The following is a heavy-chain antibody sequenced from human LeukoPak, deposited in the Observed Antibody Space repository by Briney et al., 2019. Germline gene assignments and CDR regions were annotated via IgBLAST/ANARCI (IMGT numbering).Heavy chain of an antibody. D-gene: IGHD2-15*01. V-gene: IGHV1-2*02. Sequence: PVASVKVSCKASGYTFTGYYMHWVRQAPGQGLEWMGWINPNSGGTNYAQKFQGRVTMTRDTSISTAYMELSRLRSDDTAVYYCARDPEGYCSGGSCYSYSHHRWFDPWGQGTLVTVSS. CDR3: ARDPEGYCSGGSCYSYSHHRWFDP. CDR2: INPNSGGT. J-gene: IGHJ5*02. CDR1: GYTFTGYY.